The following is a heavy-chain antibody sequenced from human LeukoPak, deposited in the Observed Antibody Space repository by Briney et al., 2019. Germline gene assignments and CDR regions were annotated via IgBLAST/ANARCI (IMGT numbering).Heavy chain of an antibody. CDR3: ARGHQPPYYGMDV. CDR1: GGTFSSYT. CDR2: IIPILSIA. J-gene: IGHJ6*02. V-gene: IGHV1-69*02. Sequence: SVKVSCKASGGTFSSYTISWVRQAPGQGLEWMGRIIPILSIANYAQKFQGRVTITADKSTSTAYMELSSLRSEDTAVFYCARGHQPPYYGMDVWGQGTTVTVSS.